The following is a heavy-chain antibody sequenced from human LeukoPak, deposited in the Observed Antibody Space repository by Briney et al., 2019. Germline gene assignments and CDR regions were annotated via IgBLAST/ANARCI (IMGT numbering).Heavy chain of an antibody. Sequence: KSSETLSLTCTVSGGSISSSNHYWGWIRQPPGKGLEWIGNIYYSGSTYYNPSLKSRVTMSVDTSKNQFSLKLSSVTAADTAIYYCARHCSGRSDYYFDYWGQGTLVAVSS. CDR3: ARHCSGRSDYYFDY. CDR1: GGSISSSNHY. D-gene: IGHD6-25*01. J-gene: IGHJ4*02. CDR2: IYYSGST. V-gene: IGHV4-39*01.